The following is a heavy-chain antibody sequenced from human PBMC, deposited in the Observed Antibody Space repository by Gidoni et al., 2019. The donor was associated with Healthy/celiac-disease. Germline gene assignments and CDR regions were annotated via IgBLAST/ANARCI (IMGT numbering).Heavy chain of an antibody. CDR2: IWYDGSNK. J-gene: IGHJ4*02. D-gene: IGHD2-15*01. CDR1: GFTFSSYG. CDR3: ARDGGYCSGGSCYSGGFDY. Sequence: QVQLVESGGGVFQPGRSLRLSCSASGFTFSSYGMHWVRQPPGKGLEWVAVIWYDGSNKYYADSVKGRFTISRDNSKNTLYLQMNSLRAEDTAVYYCARDGGYCSGGSCYSGGFDYWGQGTLVTVSS. V-gene: IGHV3-33*01.